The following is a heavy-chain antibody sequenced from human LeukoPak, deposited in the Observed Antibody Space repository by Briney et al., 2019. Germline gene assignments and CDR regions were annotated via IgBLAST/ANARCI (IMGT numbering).Heavy chain of an antibody. V-gene: IGHV3-48*04. D-gene: IGHD3-16*02. CDR2: ISSSGSTI. CDR3: ARRAYYDYVWGSYRDYYYYYYMDV. Sequence: GGSLRLSCAASGFTFSSYGMHWVRQAPGKGLEWVSYISSSGSTIYYADSVKGRFTISRDNAKNSLYLQMNSLRAEDTAVYYCARRAYYDYVWGSYRDYYYYYYMDVWGKGTTVTVSS. J-gene: IGHJ6*03. CDR1: GFTFSSYG.